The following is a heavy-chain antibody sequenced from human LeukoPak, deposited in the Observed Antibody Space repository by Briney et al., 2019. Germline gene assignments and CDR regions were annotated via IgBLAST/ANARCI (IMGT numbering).Heavy chain of an antibody. D-gene: IGHD5-24*01. CDR3: ARRVEMVTPGAFFYYYYMDV. Sequence: PGGSLRLSCAASGFTFSSYGMHWVRQAPGKGLEWVAVISYDGSNKYHADSVKGRFTISRDNSKNTLYLQMNSLRAEDTAVYYCARRVEMVTPGAFFYYYYMDVWGKGTTVTVSS. CDR2: ISYDGSNK. V-gene: IGHV3-30*12. J-gene: IGHJ6*03. CDR1: GFTFSSYG.